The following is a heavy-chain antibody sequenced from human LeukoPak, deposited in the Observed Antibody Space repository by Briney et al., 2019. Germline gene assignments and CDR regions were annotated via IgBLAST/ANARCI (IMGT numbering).Heavy chain of an antibody. CDR2: FDPEDGET. D-gene: IGHD6-19*01. J-gene: IGHJ4*02. V-gene: IGHV1-24*01. CDR1: GYTLTELS. CDR3: ATDPPNQMDSSGWYSY. Sequence: GASVKVSCKVSGYTLTELSMHWVRQAPGKGLEWMGGFDPEDGETIYAQKFQGRVTMTEDTSTDTAYMELSSLRSEDTAVYYCATDPPNQMDSSGWYSYWGQGTLVTVSS.